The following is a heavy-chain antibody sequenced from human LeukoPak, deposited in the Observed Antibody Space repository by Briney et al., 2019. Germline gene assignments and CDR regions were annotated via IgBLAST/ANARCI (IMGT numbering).Heavy chain of an antibody. CDR1: GGSFSGYY. V-gene: IGHV4-34*01. Sequence: SETLSLTCAVYGGSFSGYYWSWIRQPPGKGLEWIGEINHSGSTNYNPSLKSRVTISVDTSKNQFSLELSSVTAADTAVYYCARGGQQWLVLGGNYFDYWGQGTLVTVSS. CDR3: ARGGQQWLVLGGNYFDY. CDR2: INHSGST. D-gene: IGHD6-19*01. J-gene: IGHJ4*02.